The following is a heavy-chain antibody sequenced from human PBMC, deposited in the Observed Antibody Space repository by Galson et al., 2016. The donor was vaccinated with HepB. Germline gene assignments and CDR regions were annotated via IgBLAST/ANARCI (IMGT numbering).Heavy chain of an antibody. J-gene: IGHJ4*02. V-gene: IGHV3-7*01. CDR1: GFTFGNYW. CDR2: VMFDGNYK. CDR3: VREGFCSRDNCYRGRGIFDS. D-gene: IGHD2-2*02. Sequence: SLRLSCAASGFTFGNYWMSWVRHSPGKGLEWVANVMFDGNYKYYADSVRGRFTISRDNARNSLFLQMDSLRVEDTAVYYCVREGFCSRDNCYRGRGIFDSWGQGTRITVSS.